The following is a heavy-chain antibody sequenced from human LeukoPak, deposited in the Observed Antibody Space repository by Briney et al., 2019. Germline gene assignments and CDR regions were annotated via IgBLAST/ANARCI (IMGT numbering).Heavy chain of an antibody. D-gene: IGHD2-15*01. V-gene: IGHV3-23*01. Sequence: PGGSLRLSCAASGFTFSNYGLSWVRQAPGKGLEWVSAMSSSDDGRYYAASVRGRFTISRDTSRSTLYLQMNSLRAEDAAVYYCAKAPVTSCRGAFCYPFDYWGQGTLVTVSS. CDR1: GFTFSNYG. CDR2: MSSSDDGR. CDR3: AKAPVTSCRGAFCYPFDY. J-gene: IGHJ4*02.